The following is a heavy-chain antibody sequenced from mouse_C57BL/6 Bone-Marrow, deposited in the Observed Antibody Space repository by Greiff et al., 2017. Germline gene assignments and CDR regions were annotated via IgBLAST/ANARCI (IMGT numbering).Heavy chain of an antibody. CDR1: GFTFSNYW. D-gene: IGHD2-10*02. J-gene: IGHJ2*01. CDR3: TDSKYGNYDY. CDR2: FRLKSDNYAT. Sequence: EVKLQESGGGLVQPGGSMKLSCVASGFTFSNYWMNWVRQSPEKGLEWVAQFRLKSDNYATHYAESVKGRFTISRDDSKSSVYLQMNKLRAEDTGIYYCTDSKYGNYDYWGQGTTLTVSS. V-gene: IGHV6-3*01.